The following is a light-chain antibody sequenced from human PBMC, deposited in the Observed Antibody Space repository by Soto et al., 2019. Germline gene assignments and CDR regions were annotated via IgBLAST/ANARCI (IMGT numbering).Light chain of an antibody. CDR2: EVS. CDR1: SSDVGSYNL. CDR3: CSYAGSSTLNYV. V-gene: IGLV2-23*02. J-gene: IGLJ1*01. Sequence: QSALTQPASVSGSPGQSITISCTGTSSDVGSYNLVSWYQQHPGKAPKLMIYEVSKRPSGVSNRFSGSKSGNTASLTISGLQAEDEADYYSCSYAGSSTLNYVFGTGTKVTVL.